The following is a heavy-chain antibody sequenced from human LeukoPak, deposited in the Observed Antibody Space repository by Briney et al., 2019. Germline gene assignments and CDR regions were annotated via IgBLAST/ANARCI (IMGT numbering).Heavy chain of an antibody. V-gene: IGHV3-21*01. Sequence: KPGRSLRLSCAASVFSFSSYSMNWVPQAPGKGLEWVSSTSSSSTFISSADSVKGRFTISRHNAKNSLYLQMNSLTAEDTAVYYCARDRSVAGTVDYWGQGTLVTVSS. CDR1: VFSFSSYS. CDR3: ARDRSVAGTVDY. CDR2: TSSSSTFI. J-gene: IGHJ4*02. D-gene: IGHD6-19*01.